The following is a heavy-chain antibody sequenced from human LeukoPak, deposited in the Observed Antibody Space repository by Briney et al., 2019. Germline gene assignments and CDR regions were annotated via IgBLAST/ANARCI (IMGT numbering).Heavy chain of an antibody. J-gene: IGHJ4*02. CDR3: GRSAGVGALDY. CDR1: GFTFSSYA. Sequence: GGSLRLSCAASGFTFSSYAMSWVRQAPGKGLEWVSVIYSGGSTYYADSVKGRFTISSENSKNTPYLQMNSLRAEDTAVYYCGRSAGVGALDYWGQGTLVTVSS. D-gene: IGHD1-26*01. V-gene: IGHV3-53*01. CDR2: IYSGGST.